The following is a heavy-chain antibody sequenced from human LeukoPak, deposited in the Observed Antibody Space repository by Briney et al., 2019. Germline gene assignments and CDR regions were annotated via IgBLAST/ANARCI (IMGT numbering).Heavy chain of an antibody. CDR2: ITPILGIA. J-gene: IGHJ6*02. CDR3: ARDRAEMATIYDYYYYYGMDV. CDR1: GGTFSSYA. Sequence: ASVKVSCKASGGTFSSYAISWVRQAPGQGLEWMGRITPILGIANYAQKFQGRVTITADKSTSTAYMELSRLRYEDTAVYYCARDRAEMATIYDYYYYYGMDVWGQGTTVTVSS. V-gene: IGHV1-69*04. D-gene: IGHD5-24*01.